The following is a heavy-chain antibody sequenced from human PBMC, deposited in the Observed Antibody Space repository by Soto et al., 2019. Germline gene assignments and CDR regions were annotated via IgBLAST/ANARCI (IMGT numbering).Heavy chain of an antibody. V-gene: IGHV3-23*01. D-gene: IGHD3-3*01. CDR2: ISGSDGKT. J-gene: IGHJ4*02. Sequence: GGSLRLSCAASGFSFGSYALSWVRQAPGKGLEWVSTISGSDGKTFYADSVKGRFPISRDTSQSTLYLQMNSLRADDTAMYYCARWSYLDYWGQGTRVTVSS. CDR1: GFSFGSYA. CDR3: ARWSYLDY.